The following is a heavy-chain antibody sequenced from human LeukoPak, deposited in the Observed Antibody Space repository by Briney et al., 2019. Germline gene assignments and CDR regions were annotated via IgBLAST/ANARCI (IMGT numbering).Heavy chain of an antibody. CDR2: IYQSGTT. CDR3: ARSNYYDTSGLDY. Sequence: SGTLSLTCAVSGGSISSSNWSWVRQPPGKGLEWIGEIYQSGTTNYNPSLKSRVTISVDKSKNQISLNLTSVTAADTAVYYCARSNYYDTSGLDYWGQGTLVTVSS. V-gene: IGHV4-4*02. CDR1: GGSISSSNW. D-gene: IGHD3-22*01. J-gene: IGHJ4*02.